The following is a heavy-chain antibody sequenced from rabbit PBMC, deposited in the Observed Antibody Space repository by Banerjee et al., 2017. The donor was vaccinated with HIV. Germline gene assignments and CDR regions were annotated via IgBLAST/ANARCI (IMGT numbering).Heavy chain of an antibody. CDR3: ARDLAGVIGWNFNL. CDR1: GFSFSSSY. Sequence: QSLEESGGDLVKPGASLTLTCTASGFSFSSSYMCWVRQAPGKGLEWIACINTITGDTVYATWAKGRFTISKASWTTVTLQMTSLTAADTATHFCARDLAGVIGWNFNLWGPGTLVTVS. D-gene: IGHD4-1*01. J-gene: IGHJ4*01. CDR2: INTITGDT. V-gene: IGHV1S40*01.